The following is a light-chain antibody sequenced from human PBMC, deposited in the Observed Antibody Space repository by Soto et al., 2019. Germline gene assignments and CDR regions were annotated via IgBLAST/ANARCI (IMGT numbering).Light chain of an antibody. CDR2: EVT. CDR1: RSDVGGYNL. V-gene: IGLV2-8*01. J-gene: IGLJ1*01. Sequence: QSGLTQTASVSGSPGQSITMSCTGTRSDVGGYNLVSWYQQHPGKAPKLIIYEVTKRPSGVPDRFSGSKSANTASLTVSGLQAEDEADYYCSSYAGSNNFYVFGTGTKLTVL. CDR3: SSYAGSNNFYV.